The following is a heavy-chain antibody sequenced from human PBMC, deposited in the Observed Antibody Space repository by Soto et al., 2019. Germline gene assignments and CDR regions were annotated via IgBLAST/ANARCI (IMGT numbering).Heavy chain of an antibody. Sequence: GGSLRLSCAASGFTFSSYGMHWVRQAPGKGLEWVAVIWYDGSNKYYADSVKGRFTISRDNSKNTLYLQMNSLRAEDTAVYYCARALGNYYDSSGYYYDRDYYYGMDVWGQGTTVTVSS. CDR1: GFTFSSYG. V-gene: IGHV3-33*01. J-gene: IGHJ6*02. D-gene: IGHD3-22*01. CDR3: ARALGNYYDSSGYYYDRDYYYGMDV. CDR2: IWYDGSNK.